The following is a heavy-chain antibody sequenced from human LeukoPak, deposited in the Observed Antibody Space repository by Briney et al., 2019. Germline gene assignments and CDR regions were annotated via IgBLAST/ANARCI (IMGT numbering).Heavy chain of an antibody. V-gene: IGHV3-64*01. Sequence: GGSLRLSCAASGFTFSSYAMHWVRQAPGKGLEYLSAISSNGSSKYYANSVKGRFTISRDNSKNTLYLQRGSLRAEDMAVYDWARGSPVTTADYWGQGALVTVSS. J-gene: IGHJ4*02. CDR2: ISSNGSSK. CDR3: ARGSPVTTADY. CDR1: GFTFSSYA. D-gene: IGHD4-17*01.